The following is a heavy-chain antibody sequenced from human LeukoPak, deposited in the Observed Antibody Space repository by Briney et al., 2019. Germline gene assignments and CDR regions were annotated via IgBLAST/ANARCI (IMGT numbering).Heavy chain of an antibody. D-gene: IGHD2-15*01. J-gene: IGHJ3*02. V-gene: IGHV3-30*03. CDR2: ISYDGSSK. CDR1: GFTFSSFG. CDR3: ARGVGGSKTFDI. Sequence: PGGSLRLSCAASGFTFSSFGMHWVRQAPGKGLEWVAGISYDGSSKYYVDSVKGRFTISRDNAKDTLYLQMNSLRAEDTAVYYCARGVGGSKTFDIWGQGTMVTVSS.